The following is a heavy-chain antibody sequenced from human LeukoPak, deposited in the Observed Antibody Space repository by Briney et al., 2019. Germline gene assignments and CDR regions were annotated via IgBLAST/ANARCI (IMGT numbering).Heavy chain of an antibody. CDR3: VRQGYNYGAFNA. CDR1: GDSISCCY. CDR2: IFISGST. D-gene: IGHD5-18*01. J-gene: IGHJ4*02. Sequence: SETLSLTCAVSGDSISCCYWTWTRQPAGKGLEWIGRIFISGSTNYNPSLQGRVTMSVDRSKSQFSLKLSSVTAADTAVYYCVRQGYNYGAFNAWGQGTLVTVSS. V-gene: IGHV4-4*07.